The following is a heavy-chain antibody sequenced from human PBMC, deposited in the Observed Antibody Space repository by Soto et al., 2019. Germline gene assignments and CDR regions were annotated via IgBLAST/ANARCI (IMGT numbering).Heavy chain of an antibody. CDR1: GGSISRYY. D-gene: IGHD3-22*01. CDR3: ARGREEPYYYDSSGAFDI. V-gene: IGHV4-59*01. Sequence: SETLSLTCTVSGGSISRYYWSWIRQPPGQGLEGIGYIYYRGSTNYNPSLKSRVTISVDTSKNQFSLKLSSVTAADTAMYYCARGREEPYYYDSSGAFDIWGQGTMVTVSS. CDR2: IYYRGST. J-gene: IGHJ3*02.